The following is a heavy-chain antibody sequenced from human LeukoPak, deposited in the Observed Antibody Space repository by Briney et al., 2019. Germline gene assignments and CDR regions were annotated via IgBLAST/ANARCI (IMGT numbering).Heavy chain of an antibody. CDR1: GGSISSSSYY. Sequence: PSETLSLTCTVSGGSISSSSYYWGWIRQPPGKGLEWIGYIYYSGSTYYNPSLKSRVTISVDTSKNQFSLRLSSVTAADTAVYYCARDRITMVRGVTFDIWGQGTMVTVSS. J-gene: IGHJ3*02. V-gene: IGHV4-30-4*08. CDR3: ARDRITMVRGVTFDI. D-gene: IGHD3-10*01. CDR2: IYYSGST.